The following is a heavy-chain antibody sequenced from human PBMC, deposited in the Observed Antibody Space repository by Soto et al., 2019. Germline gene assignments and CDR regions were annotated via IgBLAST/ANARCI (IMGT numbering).Heavy chain of an antibody. Sequence: QVQLVESGGGVVQPGTSLRVSCVGSGFTFRSYVIHWVRQAPGKGLEWVALTSYDGGDKYYGDSVRGRFTISRDNSGNTVDLQMDSLRLEDTALYYCARWGTTGGLDVWGQGTLVSVSS. V-gene: IGHV3-30*19. J-gene: IGHJ1*01. CDR1: GFTFRSYV. D-gene: IGHD3-16*01. CDR3: ARWGTTGGLDV. CDR2: TSYDGGDK.